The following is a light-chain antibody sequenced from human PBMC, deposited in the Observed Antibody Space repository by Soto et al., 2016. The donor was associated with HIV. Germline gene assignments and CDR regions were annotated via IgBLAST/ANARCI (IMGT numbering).Light chain of an antibody. CDR1: QDITTW. V-gene: IGKV1-5*03. J-gene: IGKJ2*01. CDR2: KAS. Sequence: DIEMTQSPSSLSASIGDRVTITCRASQDITTWLAWYQQKPGKPPNLLIYKASNLQNGVPSRFSGSGSGTEFTLTISSLQPDDFATYYCQQYNSYPGYTFGQGTKLEIK. CDR3: QQYNSYPGYT.